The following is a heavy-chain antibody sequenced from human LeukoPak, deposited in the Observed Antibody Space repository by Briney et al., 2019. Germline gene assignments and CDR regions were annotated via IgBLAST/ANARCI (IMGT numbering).Heavy chain of an antibody. CDR3: AREGTYYDFWSGYLDYYYYGMDV. J-gene: IGHJ6*02. V-gene: IGHV1-69*13. Sequence: ASVKVSCKASGGTFISYAISWVRQAPGQGLEWMGGIIPIFGTANYAQKFQGRVTITADESTSTAYMELSSLRSEDTAVYYCAREGTYYDFWSGYLDYYYYGMDVWGQGTTVTVSS. CDR2: IIPIFGTA. CDR1: GGTFISYA. D-gene: IGHD3-3*01.